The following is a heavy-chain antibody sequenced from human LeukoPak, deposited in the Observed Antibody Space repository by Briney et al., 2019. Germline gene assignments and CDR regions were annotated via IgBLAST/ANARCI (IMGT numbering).Heavy chain of an antibody. V-gene: IGHV4-31*03. Sequence: SETLSLTCTVSGGSISSGGYYWSWIRQHPGKGLEWIGYIYYSGSTYYNPSLKSRVTISVDTSKNQFSLKLSSVTAADTAVYYCARDGGYGSGSFYDNWFDPWGQGTLVTVSS. D-gene: IGHD3-10*01. J-gene: IGHJ5*02. CDR1: GGSISSGGYY. CDR3: ARDGGYGSGSFYDNWFDP. CDR2: IYYSGST.